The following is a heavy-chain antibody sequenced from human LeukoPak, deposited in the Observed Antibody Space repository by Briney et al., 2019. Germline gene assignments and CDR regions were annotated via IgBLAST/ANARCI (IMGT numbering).Heavy chain of an antibody. CDR3: ARDGFISGWTI. D-gene: IGHD6-19*01. CDR1: GFTFSSYW. J-gene: IGHJ4*02. CDR2: INSDGSST. Sequence: GGSLRLSCAASGFTFSSYWMHWVRQAPGKGLVWVSRINSDGSSTSYADSVKGRFTISRDNAKNTLYLQMNGLRAEATAVYYCARDGFISGWTIWGQGTLVTVSS. V-gene: IGHV3-74*01.